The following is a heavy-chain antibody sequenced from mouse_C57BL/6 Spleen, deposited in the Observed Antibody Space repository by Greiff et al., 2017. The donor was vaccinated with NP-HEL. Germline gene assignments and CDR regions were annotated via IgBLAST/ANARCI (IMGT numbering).Heavy chain of an antibody. J-gene: IGHJ4*01. CDR2: ISYDGSN. CDR3: ATCYSNYYAMDY. CDR1: GYSITSGYY. D-gene: IGHD2-5*01. V-gene: IGHV3-6*01. Sequence: ESGPGLVKPSQSLSLTCSVTGYSITSGYYWNWIRQYPGNKLEWMGYISYDGSNNYNPSLKNRISIPRDTSKNQFFLKLNSVTTEDTATYYCATCYSNYYAMDYWGQGTSVTVSS.